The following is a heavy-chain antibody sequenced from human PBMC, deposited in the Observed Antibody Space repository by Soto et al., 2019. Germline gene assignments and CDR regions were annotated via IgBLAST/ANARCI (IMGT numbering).Heavy chain of an antibody. V-gene: IGHV4-31*03. D-gene: IGHD6-6*01. Sequence: QVQLQESGPGLVKPSQTLSLTCTVSCGSISSGGYYWTWIRQHPGKGLEWIGYNYYSGITYYNPSLKSRVTISLYTSKNQFSLKLSSVTAADTAVYYCARGSSIAGLYYGMDVWGQGTTVTVSS. CDR2: NYYSGIT. CDR1: CGSISSGGYY. J-gene: IGHJ6*02. CDR3: ARGSSIAGLYYGMDV.